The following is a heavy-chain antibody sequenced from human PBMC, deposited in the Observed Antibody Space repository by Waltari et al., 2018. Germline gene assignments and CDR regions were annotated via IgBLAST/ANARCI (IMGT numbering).Heavy chain of an antibody. D-gene: IGHD3-22*01. CDR3: SRAVFSSGYYFLDH. CDR1: GFSISDYY. V-gene: IGHV3-72*01. J-gene: IGHJ4*02. Sequence: VRLVESGGTVVQPGGPLRLSCPPSGFSISDYYIDWLRQAPGKGLEGVGRSRYRAQGYSTDYGASVEGRFTILRDEAKNSLYLQMDRLRPEDTAVYFCSRAVFSSGYYFLDHWGQGTPVMVSS. CDR2: SRYRAQGYST.